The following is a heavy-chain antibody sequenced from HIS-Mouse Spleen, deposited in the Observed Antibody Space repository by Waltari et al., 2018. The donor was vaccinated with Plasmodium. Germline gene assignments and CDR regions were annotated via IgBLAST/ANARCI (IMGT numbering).Heavy chain of an antibody. CDR1: GGSISSSSYY. D-gene: IGHD5-18*01. CDR3: ARGRGYSYGDAFDI. Sequence: QLQLQESGPGLVKPSETLSLTCTVSGGSISSSSYYWGWIRQPPGKGLEWIGSIYYSGSTYSNPSLKSRGTISVDTSKNQFSLKLSSVTAADTAVYYCARGRGYSYGDAFDIWGQGTMVTVSS. J-gene: IGHJ3*02. V-gene: IGHV4-39*07. CDR2: IYYSGST.